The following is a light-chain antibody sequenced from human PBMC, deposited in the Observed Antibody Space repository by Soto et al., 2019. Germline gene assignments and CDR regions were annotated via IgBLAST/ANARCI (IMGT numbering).Light chain of an antibody. CDR1: QSVSSSY. CDR2: GAS. J-gene: IGKJ5*01. CDR3: QQYGST. V-gene: IGKV3-20*01. Sequence: EIVLTQSPGTLSLSPGERATLSCRASQSVSSSYLAWYQQKPGQAPRLLIYGASSRATGIPDRFSGSGSGTDFTLTISRLEPGDFAVYYCQQYGSTFGQGTRLEI.